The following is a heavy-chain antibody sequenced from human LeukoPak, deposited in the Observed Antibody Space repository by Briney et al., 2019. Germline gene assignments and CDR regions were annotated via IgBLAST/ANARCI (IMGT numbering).Heavy chain of an antibody. CDR2: ISGSGGST. D-gene: IGHD5-12*01. CDR3: AKGRGYSGYDYDY. CDR1: GFTFSGYA. V-gene: IGHV3-23*01. Sequence: GGSLRLSCAASGFTFSGYAMSWVRQAPGKGLEWVSAISGSGGSTYYADSVKGRFTTSRDNSKNTLYLQMNSLRAEDTAVYYCAKGRGYSGYDYDYWGQGTLVTVSS. J-gene: IGHJ4*02.